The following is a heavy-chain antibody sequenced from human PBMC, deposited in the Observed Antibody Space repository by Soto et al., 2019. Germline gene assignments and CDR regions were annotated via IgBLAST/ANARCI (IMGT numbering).Heavy chain of an antibody. CDR2: INPVGGAT. Sequence: QVQLVQSGSEVKKPGASVQVSCKTSGYTFTNFYVHWVRQAPGQGLEWMGLINPVGGATTYAEKFQGRVTMTRDTSTSTVYMDLSSLTSDDTAVYYCARGQGYMVTFGGVIARRSAFNYWGQGTRVTVSS. CDR3: ARGQGYMVTFGGVIARRSAFNY. V-gene: IGHV1-46*01. J-gene: IGHJ4*02. D-gene: IGHD3-16*02. CDR1: GYTFTNFY.